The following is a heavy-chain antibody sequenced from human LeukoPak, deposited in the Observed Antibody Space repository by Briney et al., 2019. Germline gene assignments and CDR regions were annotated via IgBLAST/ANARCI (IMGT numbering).Heavy chain of an antibody. V-gene: IGHV1-69*13. D-gene: IGHD2-2*01. Sequence: SVKVSCKASGGTFSSYAIGWVRQAPGQGLEWMGGIIPIFGTANYAQKFQGRVTITADESTSTAYMELSSLRSEDTAVYYCARSPPAFYCSSTSCRAMDVWGKGTTVTVSS. CDR2: IIPIFGTA. J-gene: IGHJ6*03. CDR3: ARSPPAFYCSSTSCRAMDV. CDR1: GGTFSSYA.